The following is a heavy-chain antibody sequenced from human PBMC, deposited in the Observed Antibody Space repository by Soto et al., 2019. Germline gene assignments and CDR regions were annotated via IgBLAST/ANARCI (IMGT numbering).Heavy chain of an antibody. CDR1: GGTFSSYT. J-gene: IGHJ5*02. Sequence: QVQLVQSGAEVKKPGSSVKVSCKASGGTFSSYTISWVRQAPGQGLEWMGWIIPILGIANYAQKFQGRVTITADKSTSTAYMELSSLRSEDTAVYYCARENAAGTSRDWFDPWGQGTLVTVSS. V-gene: IGHV1-69*08. CDR2: IIPILGIA. CDR3: ARENAAGTSRDWFDP. D-gene: IGHD6-13*01.